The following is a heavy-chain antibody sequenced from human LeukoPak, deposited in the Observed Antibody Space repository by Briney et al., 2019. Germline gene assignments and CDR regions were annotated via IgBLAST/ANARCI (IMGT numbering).Heavy chain of an antibody. CDR1: GFTFSSYS. D-gene: IGHD3-10*01. CDR2: ISSSSSYI. CDR3: AIGSKPNLWFGEPFDH. V-gene: IGHV3-21*04. Sequence: GGSLRLSCAASGFTFSSYSMNWVRQAPGKGLEWVSSISSSSSYIYYADSVKGRFTISRDNAKNSLYLQMNSLRAEDTAVFYCAIGSKPNLWFGEPFDHWGLGTLVTISS. J-gene: IGHJ4*02.